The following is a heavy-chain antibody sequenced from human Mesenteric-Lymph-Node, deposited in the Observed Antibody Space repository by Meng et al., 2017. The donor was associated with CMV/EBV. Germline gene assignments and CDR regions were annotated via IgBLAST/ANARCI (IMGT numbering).Heavy chain of an antibody. CDR1: GFTFSSHA. V-gene: IGHV3-30*04. J-gene: IGHJ4*02. Sequence: SGFTFSSHAMHWVRQAPGKGLEWVAVSSYDGNIQYYTDSVKGRFTISRDNSDNMLFLQMSSLRPDDTALYYCARDGGGFNSSPFDHWGQGTLVTVSS. D-gene: IGHD3-16*01. CDR2: SSYDGNIQ. CDR3: ARDGGGFNSSPFDH.